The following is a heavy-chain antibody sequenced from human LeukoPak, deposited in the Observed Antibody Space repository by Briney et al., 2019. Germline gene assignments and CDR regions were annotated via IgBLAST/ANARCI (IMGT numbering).Heavy chain of an antibody. CDR2: ITGGAAST. D-gene: IGHD6-6*01. J-gene: IGHJ6*03. Sequence: GGSLRLSCAASGFTFSSYFMGWVRQAPGKGLEWVSAITGGAASTNYADSVKGRFTISRDNSKNTLYLQMNSLRAEDTAVYYCARNGIAARYYYYMDVWGKGTTVTVSS. V-gene: IGHV3-23*01. CDR1: GFTFSSYF. CDR3: ARNGIAARYYYYMDV.